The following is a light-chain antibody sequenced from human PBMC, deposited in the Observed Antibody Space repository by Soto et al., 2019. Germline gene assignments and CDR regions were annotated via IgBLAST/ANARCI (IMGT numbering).Light chain of an antibody. Sequence: EIVMTQSPATLSMSPGERATLSCRASQSVSSRLAWYQRKPGQAPRLLIYDASTRATGIPARFSGSGSGADFTLTISSLQSEAFAIYYCQQYNNWPWTFGQGTKVEIK. J-gene: IGKJ1*01. CDR3: QQYNNWPWT. CDR1: QSVSSR. CDR2: DAS. V-gene: IGKV3-15*01.